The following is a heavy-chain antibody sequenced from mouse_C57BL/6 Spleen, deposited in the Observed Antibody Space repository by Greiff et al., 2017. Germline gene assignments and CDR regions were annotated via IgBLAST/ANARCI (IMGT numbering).Heavy chain of an antibody. CDR1: GFTFSDYG. CDR3: ARGSTAGFAY. V-gene: IGHV5-17*01. Sequence: EVKLVESGGGLVKPGGSLKLSCAASGFTFSDYGMHWVRQAPEKGLEWVAYISSGSSTIYYADTVKGRFTISRDNAKNTLCLQMTSLRSEDTAMYYCARGSTAGFAYWGQVTLVTVSA. J-gene: IGHJ3*01. CDR2: ISSGSSTI.